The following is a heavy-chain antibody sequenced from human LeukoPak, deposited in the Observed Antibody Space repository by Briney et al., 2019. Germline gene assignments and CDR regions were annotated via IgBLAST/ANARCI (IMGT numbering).Heavy chain of an antibody. CDR3: ARETWELEVNAFDI. CDR2: IYNSESI. Sequence: SETLSLTCTVSGGSINSVSYYWVWIRQPPGKGLEWIGSIYNSESIYSKPSLRSRVTISLDTSTNQFSLKLSSVTAADTAVYYCARETWELEVNAFDIWGQGTMVTVSS. J-gene: IGHJ3*02. V-gene: IGHV4-39*07. CDR1: GGSINSVSYY. D-gene: IGHD1-26*01.